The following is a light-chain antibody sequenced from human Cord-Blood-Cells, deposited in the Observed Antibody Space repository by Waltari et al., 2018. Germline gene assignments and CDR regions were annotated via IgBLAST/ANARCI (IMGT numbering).Light chain of an antibody. Sequence: EIVLTQSPGTLSLSPGERATLSCRASQSVSSSYLAWYQQKPGQAPRLLLYGASSRDTGISDRFSGSGSGTDFTLTISRLEPEDFAVYYCQQYGSSPHSFGQGTKLEI. CDR2: GAS. CDR3: QQYGSSPHS. V-gene: IGKV3-20*01. CDR1: QSVSSSY. J-gene: IGKJ2*03.